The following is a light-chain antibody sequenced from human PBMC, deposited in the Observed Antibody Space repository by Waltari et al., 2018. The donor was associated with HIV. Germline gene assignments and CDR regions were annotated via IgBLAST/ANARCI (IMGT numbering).Light chain of an antibody. J-gene: IGKJ2*01. CDR3: QQYYTSPPA. CDR2: WAS. V-gene: IGKV4-1*01. Sequence: DVVMTQSPDSMAVSLGGRATIHCKSSKNVLFSPNNKNYLAWYQKKPQQPPKLIIYWASTRESGVPDRFSGAGSGTDFTLTISSLQAEDVAVYYCQQYYTSPPAFGQGTKVEIK. CDR1: KNVLFSPNNKNY.